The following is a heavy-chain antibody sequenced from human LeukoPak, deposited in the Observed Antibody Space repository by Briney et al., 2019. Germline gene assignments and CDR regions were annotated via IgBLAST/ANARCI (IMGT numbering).Heavy chain of an antibody. D-gene: IGHD5-12*01. CDR3: AKERVASRKTFDY. CDR1: GFTLSSFG. Sequence: PGGSLRLSCAASGFTLSSFGMHWVRQAPGKGLEWVAFTRHDTSDKYYADSVKGRFSISRDNSKNTLYLQMNSLSPEDTAVYYCAKERVASRKTFDYWGQGTLVTVSS. J-gene: IGHJ4*02. CDR2: TRHDTSDK. V-gene: IGHV3-30*02.